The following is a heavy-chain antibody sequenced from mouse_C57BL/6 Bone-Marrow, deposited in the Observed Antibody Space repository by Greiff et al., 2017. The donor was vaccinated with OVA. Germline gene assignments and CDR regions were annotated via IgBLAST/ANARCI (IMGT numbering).Heavy chain of an antibody. V-gene: IGHV14-2*01. D-gene: IGHD1-1*01. CDR3: ARYYGSSPWIAY. CDR1: GFNIKDYY. CDR2: IDPEDGET. Sequence: EVQRVESGAELVKPGASVKLSCTASGFNIKDYYMHWVKQRTEQGLEWIGRIDPEDGETKYAPKFQGKATITADTSSNTAYLQLSSLTSEDTAVYYCARYYGSSPWIAYWGQGTLVTVSA. J-gene: IGHJ3*01.